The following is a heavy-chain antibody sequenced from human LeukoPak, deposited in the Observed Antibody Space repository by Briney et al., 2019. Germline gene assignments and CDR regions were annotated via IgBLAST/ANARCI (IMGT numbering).Heavy chain of an antibody. V-gene: IGHV5-51*01. D-gene: IGHD1-26*01. CDR2: IYPGDSDA. CDR1: GYSFTSYW. CDR3: ARRRDLYSGSYYPFDY. Sequence: GESLKISCKGSGYSFTSYWIGWVRQMPGKGLKWMGIIYPGDSDARYSPSFQGQITISADKSVSTAYLQWSSLKASDTAMYYCARRRDLYSGSYYPFDYWGQGTLVTVSS. J-gene: IGHJ4*02.